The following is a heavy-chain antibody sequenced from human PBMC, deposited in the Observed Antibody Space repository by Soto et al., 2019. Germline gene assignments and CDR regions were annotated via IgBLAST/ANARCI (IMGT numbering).Heavy chain of an antibody. D-gene: IGHD4-17*01. CDR2: IVVGSGNS. Sequence: QMQLVQSGPEVKKPGTSVKVSCKASGFNFTSSAVQWVRQARGQRLELLGWIVVGSGNSNYAQKFQERVTITRDMSTNTAYMELSSLSSEDTAVYYCAAALHDYGDYVGFYFDYWGQGTLVTVSS. J-gene: IGHJ4*02. V-gene: IGHV1-58*01. CDR1: GFNFTSSA. CDR3: AAALHDYGDYVGFYFDY.